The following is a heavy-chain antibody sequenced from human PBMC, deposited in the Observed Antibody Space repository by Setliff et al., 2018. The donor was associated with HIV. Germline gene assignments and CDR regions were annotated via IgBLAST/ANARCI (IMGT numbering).Heavy chain of an antibody. CDR2: IYYSGST. D-gene: IGHD3-22*01. Sequence: PSATLSLTCTVSGGSISSGSYYWSWIRQPPGKGLEWIGSIYYSGSTFYNPSLTSRVSISLDMSKNLFSLNLTSVTASDTGVYYCAGDMMYHYDRSGSFGYFGSWGQGNQVTVSS. V-gene: IGHV4-39*07. CDR1: GGSISSGSYY. CDR3: AGDMMYHYDRSGSFGYFGS. J-gene: IGHJ4*02.